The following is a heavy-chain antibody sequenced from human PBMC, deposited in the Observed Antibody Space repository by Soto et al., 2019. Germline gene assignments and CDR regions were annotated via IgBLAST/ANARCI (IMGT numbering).Heavy chain of an antibody. V-gene: IGHV3-30*03. D-gene: IGHD6-13*01. CDR1: GFPFGGYG. Sequence: QVQLVESGGGVVQPGGSVRLSCAASGFPFGGYGMHWVLQSPGEGLEWVAVLANDGSYQYYADSMKGRFTISRDNSKNTLYLQIDSLRPGDTAVYYCARSLEGSSYFSPDYWGQGTLVTVSS. CDR2: LANDGSYQ. CDR3: ARSLEGSSYFSPDY. J-gene: IGHJ4*02.